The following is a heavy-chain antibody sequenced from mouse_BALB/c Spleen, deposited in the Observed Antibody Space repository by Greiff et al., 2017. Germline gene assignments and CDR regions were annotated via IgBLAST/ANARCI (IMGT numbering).Heavy chain of an antibody. CDR1: GYTFTSYW. D-gene: IGHD1-1*01. J-gene: IGHJ3*01. Sequence: VQLQQSGTVLARPGASVKMSCKASGYTFTSYWMHWVKQRPGQGLEWIGAIYPGNSDTSYNQKFKGKAKLTAVTSTSSAYIELSSLTNEDSAVYYCTRGESTTVVERAWFAYWGQGTLVTVSA. CDR2: IYPGNSDT. V-gene: IGHV1-5*01. CDR3: TRGESTTVVERAWFAY.